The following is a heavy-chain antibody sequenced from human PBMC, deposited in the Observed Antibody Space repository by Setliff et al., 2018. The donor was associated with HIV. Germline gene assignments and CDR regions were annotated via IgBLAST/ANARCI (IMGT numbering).Heavy chain of an antibody. D-gene: IGHD3-10*01. Sequence: PEGSLRLSCAASGFTFSNYNMNWVRRVQGKGLEWVSSISSSSSYIFYADSVKGRFSISRDNAKNSLYLQVNSLRAEDTAVYYCARDRSVEDVVRGVITDYSYYMDVWGRGTTVTVSS. CDR3: ARDRSVEDVVRGVITDYSYYMDV. V-gene: IGHV3-21*01. CDR2: ISSSSSYI. J-gene: IGHJ6*03. CDR1: GFTFSNYN.